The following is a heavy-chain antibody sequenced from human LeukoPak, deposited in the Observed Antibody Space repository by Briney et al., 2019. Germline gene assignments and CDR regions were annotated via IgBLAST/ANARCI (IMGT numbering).Heavy chain of an antibody. J-gene: IGHJ3*02. Sequence: GASVKVSCKASGGTFSSYAISWVRQAPGQGLEWMGRIIPILGMANYAQKFQGRVTITADKSTSTAYMELSSLRSEDTAVYYCASVDTAMPYRLRAFDIWGQGTMVTVSS. CDR3: ASVDTAMPYRLRAFDI. CDR1: GGTFSSYA. CDR2: IIPILGMA. D-gene: IGHD5-18*01. V-gene: IGHV1-69*04.